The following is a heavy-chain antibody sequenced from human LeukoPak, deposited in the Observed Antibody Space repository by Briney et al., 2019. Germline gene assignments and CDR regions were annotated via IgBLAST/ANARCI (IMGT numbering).Heavy chain of an antibody. CDR3: ARHRKNSYDSSGYADAFDI. D-gene: IGHD3-22*01. V-gene: IGHV4-34*01. CDR1: GGSFSGYY. CDR2: VNHSGST. J-gene: IGHJ3*02. Sequence: PSETLSLTCAVYGGSFSGYYWSWIRQPPGKGLEWIGEVNHSGSTNYNPSLKSRLTISVDTSKNQVSLKLSSVTAADTAVYYCARHRKNSYDSSGYADAFDIWGQGTMVTVSS.